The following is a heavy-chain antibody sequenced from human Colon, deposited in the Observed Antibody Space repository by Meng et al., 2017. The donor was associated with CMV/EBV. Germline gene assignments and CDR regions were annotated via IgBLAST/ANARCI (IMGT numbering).Heavy chain of an antibody. Sequence: SGYTFTSYDINWVRQANGQGLEWLGWMSPNSGNTDYARKFQGRVTMTRNTSISTAYMELSSLRSEDAAVYYCAREMTTVMQGYFDPWGQGTLVTVSS. J-gene: IGHJ5*02. D-gene: IGHD4-11*01. CDR1: GYTFTSYD. V-gene: IGHV1-8*01. CDR3: AREMTTVMQGYFDP. CDR2: MSPNSGNT.